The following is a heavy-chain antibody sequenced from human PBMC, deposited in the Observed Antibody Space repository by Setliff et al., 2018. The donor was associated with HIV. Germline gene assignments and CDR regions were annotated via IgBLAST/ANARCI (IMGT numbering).Heavy chain of an antibody. CDR1: AFIFSSYG. CDR3: ARETAYCSSTSCSNPLIDY. Sequence: GSLRLSCEASAFIFSSYGMSWVRQAPGKGLEWVATIKEDGREKYYVGSVKGRFTISRDNAKNSLYLQMNSLRAEDTAVYYCARETAYCSSTSCSNPLIDYWGQGTLVTVSS. V-gene: IGHV3-7*01. D-gene: IGHD2-2*01. J-gene: IGHJ4*02. CDR2: IKEDGREK.